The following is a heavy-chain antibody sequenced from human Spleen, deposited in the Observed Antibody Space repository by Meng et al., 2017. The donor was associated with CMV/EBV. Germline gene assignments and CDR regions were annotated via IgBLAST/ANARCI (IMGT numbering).Heavy chain of an antibody. V-gene: IGHV3-23*01. Sequence: GESLKISCAASGFTFSNYAMSWVRQAPGKGLEWVSAISGSGGSIYYADSVKGRFTISRDNSKNTLYLQMNSLRAEDTAVYYCAKRNNGFWSGYYGVYFDFWGQGALVTVSS. CDR1: GFTFSNYA. D-gene: IGHD3-3*01. CDR3: AKRNNGFWSGYYGVYFDF. CDR2: ISGSGGSI. J-gene: IGHJ4*02.